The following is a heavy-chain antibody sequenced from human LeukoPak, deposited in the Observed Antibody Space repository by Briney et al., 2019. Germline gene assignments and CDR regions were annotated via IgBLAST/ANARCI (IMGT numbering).Heavy chain of an antibody. Sequence: ASVKVSCKASGYTFTSYDINWVRQATGQGLEWMGWMNPNSGNTGYAQKFQGRVTITRNTSISTAYMELSSLRSEDTAVYYCARSGYDWYDFDYWGQGTLVTVSS. CDR3: ARSGYDWYDFDY. CDR2: MNPNSGNT. V-gene: IGHV1-8*01. CDR1: GYTFTSYD. D-gene: IGHD5-12*01. J-gene: IGHJ4*02.